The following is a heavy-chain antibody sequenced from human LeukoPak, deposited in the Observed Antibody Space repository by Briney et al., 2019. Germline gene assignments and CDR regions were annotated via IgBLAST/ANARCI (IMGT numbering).Heavy chain of an antibody. V-gene: IGHV1-18*01. Sequence: ASVKVSCKASGYTFTSYGISWVRQAPGQGLEWMGWISAYNGNTNYAQKFQGRVTMTRDTSISTAYMELSRLRSDDTAVYYCARGVWGSSSWYGRDNWFDPWGQGTLVTVSS. J-gene: IGHJ5*02. D-gene: IGHD6-13*01. CDR3: ARGVWGSSSWYGRDNWFDP. CDR2: ISAYNGNT. CDR1: GYTFTSYG.